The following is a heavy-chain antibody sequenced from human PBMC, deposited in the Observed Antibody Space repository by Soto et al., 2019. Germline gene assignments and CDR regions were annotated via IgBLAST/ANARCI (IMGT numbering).Heavy chain of an antibody. Sequence: SETLSLTCTVSGGSISSADSYWSWIRQSPEKGLEWIGYIYHSGATYYNPSLQSRLTMSIDTSKSQFSLGLTSVTAADTAVYYCARDDKGYGDVDCWGQGALVTVSS. D-gene: IGHD4-17*01. V-gene: IGHV4-30-4*01. CDR1: GGSISSADSY. CDR3: ARDDKGYGDVDC. CDR2: IYHSGAT. J-gene: IGHJ4*02.